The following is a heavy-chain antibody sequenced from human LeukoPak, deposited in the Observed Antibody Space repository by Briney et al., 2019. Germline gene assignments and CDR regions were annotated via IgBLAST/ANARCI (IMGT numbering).Heavy chain of an antibody. CDR2: IKGYGSST. CDR1: GFTFISYW. V-gene: IGHV3-74*01. D-gene: IGHD5-18*01. CDR3: ARDAPGNTALDY. J-gene: IGHJ4*02. Sequence: PGGSLRLSCAASGFTFISYWMHWVRQAPGKGLVWVSRIKGYGSSTDFADSVKGRFTISRDNAKNTLYLQMNSLRAEDTAVYYCARDAPGNTALDYWGQGTLVTVSS.